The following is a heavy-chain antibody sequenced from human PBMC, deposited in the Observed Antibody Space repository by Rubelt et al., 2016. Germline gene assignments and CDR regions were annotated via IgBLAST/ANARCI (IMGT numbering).Heavy chain of an antibody. CDR1: GFTVSSNY. D-gene: IGHD4-17*01. CDR2: IYSGGSS. Sequence: GGGLVQPGGSLRLSCAASGFTVSSNYMSWVRQAPGKGLEWVSVIYSGGSSHYADSVKGRFTISRDNSKNTVYLQLNSLRAEDTAVYYCAKRHLYGDYSFDYWGQGTLVTVSS. V-gene: IGHV3-66*04. CDR3: AKRHLYGDYSFDY. J-gene: IGHJ4*02.